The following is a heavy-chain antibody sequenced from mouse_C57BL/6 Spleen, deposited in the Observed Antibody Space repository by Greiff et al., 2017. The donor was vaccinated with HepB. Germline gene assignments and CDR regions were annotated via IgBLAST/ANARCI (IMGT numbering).Heavy chain of an antibody. CDR1: GYTFTSYW. V-gene: IGHV1-64*01. CDR2: IHPNSGST. J-gene: IGHJ1*03. Sequence: QVQLQQPGAELVKPGASVKLSCKASGYTFTSYWMHWVKQRPGQGLEWIGMIHPNSGSTNYNEKFKSKATLTVDKSSSTAYMQLSSLTSEDSAVYYCAREGLGRWYFDVWGTGTTVTVSS. CDR3: AREGLGRWYFDV. D-gene: IGHD4-1*01.